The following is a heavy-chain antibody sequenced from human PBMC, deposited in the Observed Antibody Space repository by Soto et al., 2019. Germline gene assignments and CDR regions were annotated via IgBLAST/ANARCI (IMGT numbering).Heavy chain of an antibody. J-gene: IGHJ4*02. V-gene: IGHV1-18*01. CDR3: ARGRYVDY. D-gene: IGHD1-1*01. CDR1: GYTFTSYG. Sequence: QVHLVQSGAEVKKPGASVKVSCKGSGYTFTSYGITWVRQAPGQGLEWMGWISAHNGNTDYAQKLQGRVTVTRDTSTITAYMELSSLRSDDTAVYYCARGRYVDYWGQGALVTVSS. CDR2: ISAHNGNT.